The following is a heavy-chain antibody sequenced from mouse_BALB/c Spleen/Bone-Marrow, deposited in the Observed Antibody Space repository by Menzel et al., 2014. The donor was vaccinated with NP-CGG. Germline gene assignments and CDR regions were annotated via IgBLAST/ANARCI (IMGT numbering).Heavy chain of an antibody. Sequence: EVQLQQSGGGLVQPGGSRELSCAASGFTFSSFGIHWVRQAPEKGLEWVAYISSGSSTIYYADTVKGRFTISRDNPKNTLFLQMTSLRSEDTAMYYCARSGYGDYYAMDYWGQGTSATVSS. CDR1: GFTFSSFG. D-gene: IGHD2-10*02. CDR3: ARSGYGDYYAMDY. J-gene: IGHJ4*01. V-gene: IGHV5-17*02. CDR2: ISSGSSTI.